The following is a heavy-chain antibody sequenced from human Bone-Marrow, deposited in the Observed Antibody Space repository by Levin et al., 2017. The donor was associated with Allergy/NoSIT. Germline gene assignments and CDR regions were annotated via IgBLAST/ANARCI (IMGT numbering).Heavy chain of an antibody. Sequence: SGPTLVKPTQTLTLTCTFSGFSLSATKMGVGWFRQSPGKALEWLALIYWDDEKRYSPTLNNRLTITNDTSRNQVVLKMTNMDPVDTATYYCARRRWEYYGRSGYPLFDPWGQGTLVTVSS. CDR1: GFSLSATKMG. D-gene: IGHD3-22*01. CDR2: IYWDDEK. V-gene: IGHV2-5*02. CDR3: ARRRWEYYGRSGYPLFDP. J-gene: IGHJ5*02.